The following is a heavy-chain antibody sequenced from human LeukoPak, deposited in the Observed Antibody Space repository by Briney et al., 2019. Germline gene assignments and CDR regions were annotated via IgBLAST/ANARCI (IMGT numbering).Heavy chain of an antibody. CDR1: GGSFSGYY. V-gene: IGHV4-34*01. J-gene: IGHJ4*02. CDR2: INHSGST. D-gene: IGHD6-13*01. Sequence: SETLSLTCAVYGGSFSGYYWSWIRQPPGKGLEWIGEINHSGSTNYNPSLKSRVTISVDTSKNQFSLKLSSVTAADTAVYYCASLSSYYFDYWGQGTLVTVSS. CDR3: ASLSSYYFDY.